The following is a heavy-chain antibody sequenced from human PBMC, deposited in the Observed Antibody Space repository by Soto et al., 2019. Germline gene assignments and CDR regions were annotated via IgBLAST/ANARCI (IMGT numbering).Heavy chain of an antibody. CDR1: GFTFSSYG. Sequence: GGSLRLSCAASGFTFSSYGMHWVRQAPGKGLEWVAVISYDGSNKYYADSVKGRFTISRDNSKNTLYLQMNSLRAEDTAVYYCAKDLREGVAAACIDYWGQGTLVTVSS. CDR3: AKDLREGVAAACIDY. J-gene: IGHJ4*02. V-gene: IGHV3-30*18. D-gene: IGHD6-13*01. CDR2: ISYDGSNK.